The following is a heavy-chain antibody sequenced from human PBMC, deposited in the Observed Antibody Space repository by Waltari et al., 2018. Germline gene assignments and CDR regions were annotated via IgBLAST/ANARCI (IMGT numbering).Heavy chain of an antibody. V-gene: IGHV4-59*11. D-gene: IGHD2-2*01. Sequence: QVQLQESGPGLVKPSETLSLTCTVSGCSISSHYWSWIRQPPGKGLEWIGYIYYSGSTNYNPSLKSRVTISVDTSKNQFSLKLSSVTAADTAVYYCARTGAAANSLDVWGQGTTVTVSS. CDR1: GCSISSHY. J-gene: IGHJ6*02. CDR2: IYYSGST. CDR3: ARTGAAANSLDV.